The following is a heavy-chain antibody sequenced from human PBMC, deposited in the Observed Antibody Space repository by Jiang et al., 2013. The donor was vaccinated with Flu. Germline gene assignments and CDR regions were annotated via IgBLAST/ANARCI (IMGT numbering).Heavy chain of an antibody. CDR1: GGTFSDYA. V-gene: IGHV1-69*06. Sequence: AEVKKSGSSVNVSCKASGGTFSDYAISWVRQAPGQGLEWMGGIIPMFGTPTYAQKFQGRVTITADKSTTTAYMELSSLTSEDTAVYYCARERPQEQWLVTAFDTWGQGTMVTVSS. CDR2: IIPMFGTP. D-gene: IGHD6-19*01. J-gene: IGHJ3*02. CDR3: ARERPQEQWLVTAFDT.